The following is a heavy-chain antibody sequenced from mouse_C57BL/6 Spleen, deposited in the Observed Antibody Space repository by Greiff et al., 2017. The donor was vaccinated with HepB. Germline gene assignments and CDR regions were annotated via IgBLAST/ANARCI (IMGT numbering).Heavy chain of an antibody. CDR1: GFTFSSYA. Sequence: DVKLVESGEGLVKPGGSLKLSCAASGFTFSSYAMSWVRQTPEKRLEWVAYISSGGDYIYYADTVKGRFTISRDNARNTLYLQMSSLKSEDTAMYYCTRGAITTVVAGYAMDYWGQGTSVTVSS. J-gene: IGHJ4*01. CDR3: TRGAITTVVAGYAMDY. CDR2: ISSGGDYI. D-gene: IGHD1-1*01. V-gene: IGHV5-9-1*02.